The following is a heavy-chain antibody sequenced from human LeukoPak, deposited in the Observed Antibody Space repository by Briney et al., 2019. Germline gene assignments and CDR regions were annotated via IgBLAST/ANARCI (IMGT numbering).Heavy chain of an antibody. CDR2: ISWNSGSI. V-gene: IGHV3-9*03. Sequence: GGSLRLSCAASGFNFDDYAMHWVRQAPGKGLEWVSGISWNSGSIGYADSVKGRFTISRDNAKNSLYLQMNSLRAEDMALYYCARSGVTMIVAAFDIWGQGTMVTVSS. D-gene: IGHD3-22*01. CDR1: GFNFDDYA. CDR3: ARSGVTMIVAAFDI. J-gene: IGHJ3*02.